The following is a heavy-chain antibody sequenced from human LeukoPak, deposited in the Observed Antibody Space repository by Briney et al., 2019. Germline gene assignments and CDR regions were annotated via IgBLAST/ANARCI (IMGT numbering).Heavy chain of an antibody. CDR2: IKSKSDGGTA. V-gene: IGHV3-15*01. D-gene: IGHD3-22*01. CDR3: ATYTSSYSDY. CDR1: GFTFSNAW. Sequence: PGGSLRLSCAASGFTFSNAWMSWVRQAPGKGLEWVGRIKSKSDGGTADFAAPLKGRFTMSRDDSKNALYLQVNSLKTEDTAVYYCATYTSSYSDYWGQGTLVTVSS. J-gene: IGHJ4*02.